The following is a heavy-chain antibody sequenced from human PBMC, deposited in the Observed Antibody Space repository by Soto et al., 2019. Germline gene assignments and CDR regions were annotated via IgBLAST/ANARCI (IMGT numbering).Heavy chain of an antibody. Sequence: QVQLQESGPGLVKPSGTLTLTCAVSSGSISSSYWWSWVRQPPGKGLEWIGEIYHSVSINYNPSLKSRVTISVDKSKNQFALKLSSVTAADTAMYYCARVGWAGLSADGFDIWGQGTMVTVSS. CDR2: IYHSVSI. D-gene: IGHD2-15*01. J-gene: IGHJ3*02. V-gene: IGHV4-4*02. CDR3: ARVGWAGLSADGFDI. CDR1: SGSISSSYW.